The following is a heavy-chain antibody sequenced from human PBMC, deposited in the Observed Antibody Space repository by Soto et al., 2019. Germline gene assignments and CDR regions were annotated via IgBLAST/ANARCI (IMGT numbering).Heavy chain of an antibody. Sequence: QVQLVESGGGVVQPGRSLRLSCAASGFTFSSYGIHWIRQAPGKGLEWVALISYDGTTLKYADSVKGRFTLSRDNSKNTSFLQMNSLRTEDTAVYFCAKEHCSNGVCYKLSYYHMDVWGQGTTVTVSS. CDR3: AKEHCSNGVCYKLSYYHMDV. V-gene: IGHV3-30*18. D-gene: IGHD2-8*01. CDR1: GFTFSSYG. J-gene: IGHJ6*02. CDR2: ISYDGTTL.